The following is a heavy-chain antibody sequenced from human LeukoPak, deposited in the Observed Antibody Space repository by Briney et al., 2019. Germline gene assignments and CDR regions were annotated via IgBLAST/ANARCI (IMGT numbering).Heavy chain of an antibody. J-gene: IGHJ4*02. CDR3: ARGEEDTASFDY. CDR1: GGTFSSYA. CDR2: IIPILGIA. D-gene: IGHD5-18*01. V-gene: IGHV1-69*04. Sequence: GASVKVSCRASGGTFSSYAISWVRQAPGQGLEWMGRIIPILGIANYAQKFQGRVTITADKSTSTAYMELSSLRSEDTAVYYCARGEEDTASFDYWGQGTLVTVSP.